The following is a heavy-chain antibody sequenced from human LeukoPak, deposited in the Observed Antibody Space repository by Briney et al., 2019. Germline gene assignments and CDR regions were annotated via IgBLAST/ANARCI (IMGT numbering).Heavy chain of an antibody. CDR1: GFTFSSYW. D-gene: IGHD2-2*01. Sequence: GGSLRLSCAASGFTFSSYWMSWVRQAPGKGLEWVANIKQDGSEGYYVDSVKGRFTISRDNAKSSLYLQMNSLRAEDTAVYYCAKGGKIVVVPAAAPNYDYWGQGTLVTVSS. J-gene: IGHJ4*02. CDR3: AKGGKIVVVPAAAPNYDY. CDR2: IKQDGSEG. V-gene: IGHV3-7*03.